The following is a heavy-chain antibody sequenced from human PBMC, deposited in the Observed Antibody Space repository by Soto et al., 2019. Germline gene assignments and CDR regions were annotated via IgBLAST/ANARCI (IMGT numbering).Heavy chain of an antibody. V-gene: IGHV4-30-2*01. CDR3: AGWNYYDSSGNLAY. Sequence: SETLSLTCAVSGGSISSGGYSWSWIRQPPGKGPEWIGYIYHSGSTYYNPSLKSRLTISLDRSKNQFSLKLSSVTAADTAVYYFAGWNYYDSSGNLAYWGQGTLVTVSS. CDR1: GGSISSGGYS. CDR2: IYHSGST. D-gene: IGHD3-22*01. J-gene: IGHJ4*02.